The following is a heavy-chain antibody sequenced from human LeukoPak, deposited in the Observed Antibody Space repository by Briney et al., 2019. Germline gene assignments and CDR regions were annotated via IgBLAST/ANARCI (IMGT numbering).Heavy chain of an antibody. CDR3: ARDPGGGNSAWFGP. CDR2: IDTSSTTV. Sequence: GGSLRLSCAVHGFIFSTSNMNWVRQAPGKGLEWVSYIDTSSTTVYYADSVKGRFTISRDNAKNSLYLQMNSLRDEDTAVYYCARDPGGGNSAWFGPWGQGTLVIVSS. V-gene: IGHV3-48*02. J-gene: IGHJ5*02. CDR1: GFIFSTSN. D-gene: IGHD4-23*01.